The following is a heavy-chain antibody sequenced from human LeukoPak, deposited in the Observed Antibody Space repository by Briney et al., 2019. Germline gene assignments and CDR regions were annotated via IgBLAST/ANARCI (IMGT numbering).Heavy chain of an antibody. Sequence: PGGSLRLSCAASGFTFSDYYMSWIRQAPGKGLEWVSYISSSGSTIYYADSVKGRFTISRDNAKNSLYLQMNSLRAEDTAVYYCARSLFYYYDSSGYSHFDYWGQGTLVTVSS. D-gene: IGHD3-22*01. V-gene: IGHV3-11*01. CDR2: ISSSGSTI. CDR1: GFTFSDYY. J-gene: IGHJ4*02. CDR3: ARSLFYYYDSSGYSHFDY.